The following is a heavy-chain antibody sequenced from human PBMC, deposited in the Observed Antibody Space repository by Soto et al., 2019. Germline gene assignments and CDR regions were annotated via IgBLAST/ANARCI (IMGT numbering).Heavy chain of an antibody. V-gene: IGHV1-18*04. D-gene: IGHD3-22*01. Sequence: GASVKVSCKASGYTFTSYGISWVRQAPGQGLEWMGWISAYNGNTNYAQKLQGRVTMTTDTSTSSAYLEVRSLRSDDTAVYYCARQFDYDTSGYYYAYWGQGTQVTVSS. CDR3: ARQFDYDTSGYYYAY. CDR2: ISAYNGNT. CDR1: GYTFTSYG. J-gene: IGHJ4*02.